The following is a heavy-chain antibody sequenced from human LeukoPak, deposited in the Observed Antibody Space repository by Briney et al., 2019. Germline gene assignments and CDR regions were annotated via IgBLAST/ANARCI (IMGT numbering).Heavy chain of an antibody. V-gene: IGHV4-39*01. CDR2: IYYSGST. Sequence: SETLSLTCTVSGGSLSSSSYYWGWIRQPPGKGLEWIGSIYYSGSTYYNPSLKSRVTISVDTSKNQFSLKLSSVTAADTAVYYCARPDDWFDPWGQGTLVTVSS. J-gene: IGHJ5*02. CDR1: GGSLSSSSYY. CDR3: ARPDDWFDP.